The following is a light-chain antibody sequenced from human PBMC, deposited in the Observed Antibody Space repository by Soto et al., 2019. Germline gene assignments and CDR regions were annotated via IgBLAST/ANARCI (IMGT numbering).Light chain of an antibody. Sequence: EILLTQSPATLSLSPGERATLSCRASQSVSSYLAWYQQKPGQAPRILIYDASNRATGIPARFSGSGSGTDFTLTISSLEPEDSAVYYCQQARTFGQGTKVEIK. CDR2: DAS. CDR3: QQART. V-gene: IGKV3-11*01. CDR1: QSVSSY. J-gene: IGKJ1*01.